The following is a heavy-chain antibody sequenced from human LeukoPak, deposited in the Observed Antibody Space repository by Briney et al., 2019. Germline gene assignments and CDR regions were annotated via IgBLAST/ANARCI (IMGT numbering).Heavy chain of an antibody. CDR3: ATGGGRDCSSTSCYYNY. D-gene: IGHD2-2*01. CDR2: IKSKTDGGTI. J-gene: IGHJ4*02. V-gene: IGHV3-15*01. Sequence: GGSLRLSCAASGFSFSHAWMNWVRQAPGKGLEWVGRIKSKTDGGTIDYAAPVKGRFTISRDDSKNTLYLQMNSLKSEDTAVYYCATGGGRDCSSTSCYYNYWGQGTLVTVSS. CDR1: GFSFSHAW.